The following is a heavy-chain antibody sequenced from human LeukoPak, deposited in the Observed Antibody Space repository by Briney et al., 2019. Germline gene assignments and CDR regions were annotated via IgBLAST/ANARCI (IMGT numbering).Heavy chain of an antibody. V-gene: IGHV3-64*01. D-gene: IGHD2-15*01. CDR3: ARAPGRGLYYFDY. Sequence: GGSLRLSCAASGFTFNTYAMHWVRQAPGKGLEFVSSISSSGGNTYYANSVKGRFTISRHDSKNTLYLQMGSLRPEDMAVYYCARAPGRGLYYFDYWGQGTLVTVSS. J-gene: IGHJ4*02. CDR2: ISSSGGNT. CDR1: GFTFNTYA.